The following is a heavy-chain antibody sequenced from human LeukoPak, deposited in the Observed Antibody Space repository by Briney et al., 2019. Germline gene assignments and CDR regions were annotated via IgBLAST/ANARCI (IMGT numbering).Heavy chain of an antibody. CDR2: ISYDGSNK. J-gene: IGHJ4*02. V-gene: IGHV3-30-3*01. Sequence: GRSLRLSCAASGFTFSSYAIHWVRQAPGKGLEWVAVISYDGSNKYYADSVKGRFTISRDNSKNTLYLQMNSLRAEDTAVYYCARDHPYYDILTGPIGLGYFDYWGQGTLVTVSS. CDR1: GFTFSSYA. CDR3: ARDHPYYDILTGPIGLGYFDY. D-gene: IGHD3-9*01.